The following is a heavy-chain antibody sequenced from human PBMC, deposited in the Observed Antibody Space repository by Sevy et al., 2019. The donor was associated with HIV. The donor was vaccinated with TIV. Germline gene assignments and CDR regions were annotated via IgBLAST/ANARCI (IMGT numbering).Heavy chain of an antibody. CDR1: GFTFRDYP. D-gene: IGHD1-26*01. J-gene: IGHJ4*02. Sequence: GGSLRLSCAASGFTFRDYPMNWIRQAPGKGLEWLSYISRASDSRYYADSVMGRFTVSRDNAKNSLYLQMDRLSDEDTAIYYCAREHTGSFPDFWGQGTLVTVSS. V-gene: IGHV3-48*02. CDR2: ISRASDSR. CDR3: AREHTGSFPDF.